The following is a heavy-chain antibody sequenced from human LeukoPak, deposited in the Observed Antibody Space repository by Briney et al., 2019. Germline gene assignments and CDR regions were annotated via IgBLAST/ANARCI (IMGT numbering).Heavy chain of an antibody. CDR2: ISAYNGNT. J-gene: IGHJ4*02. CDR1: GYTFTSYG. CDR3: ARGSSSYYYDSSGLVDDY. V-gene: IGHV1-18*01. Sequence: GASVKVSCKASGYTFTSYGISWVRQAPGQGLEWMGWISAYNGNTNYAQKFQGRVTMTRNTSISTAYMELSSLRSEDTAVYYCARGSSSYYYDSSGLVDDYWGQGTLVTVSS. D-gene: IGHD3-22*01.